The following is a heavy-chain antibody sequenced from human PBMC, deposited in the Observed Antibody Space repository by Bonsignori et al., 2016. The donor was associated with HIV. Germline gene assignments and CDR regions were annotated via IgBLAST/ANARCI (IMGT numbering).Heavy chain of an antibody. Sequence: SETLSLTCIVSGGSISSYYWSWIRQPAGKGLEWLGRIYPSGSTNYNPSLMGRVTMSEDASKNQFSLKLTSVTAADTAVYYCARGGGSRFDYWGQGTLVTVSS. CDR2: IYPSGST. V-gene: IGHV4-4*07. CDR3: ARGGGSRFDY. CDR1: GGSISSYY. J-gene: IGHJ4*02. D-gene: IGHD1-26*01.